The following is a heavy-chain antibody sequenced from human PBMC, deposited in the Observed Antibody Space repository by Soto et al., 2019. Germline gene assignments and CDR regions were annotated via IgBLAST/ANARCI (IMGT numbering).Heavy chain of an antibody. J-gene: IGHJ4*02. CDR3: VRSQWPRVFDY. CDR1: GYTFTSHG. CDR2: ISTYNGDT. V-gene: IGHV1-18*04. D-gene: IGHD6-19*01. Sequence: QIQLVQSGAEVEKPGASVKVSCKASGYTFTSHGISWVRQAPGQGLEWMGWISTYNGDTNYVQKLQGRVTMTRDTSTSTAYMEVRSLTSDDTAVYYCVRSQWPRVFDYWGQGILVTVSS.